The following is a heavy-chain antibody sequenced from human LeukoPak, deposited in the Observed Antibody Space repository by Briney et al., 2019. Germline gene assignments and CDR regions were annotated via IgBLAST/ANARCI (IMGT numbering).Heavy chain of an antibody. V-gene: IGHV3-74*01. CDR3: STGSGHDFDI. CDR1: GFTFSSYW. D-gene: IGHD3-10*01. CDR2: INSDGSST. J-gene: IGHJ3*02. Sequence: QSGGSLRLSCAASGFTFSSYWMHWVRQAPGKGLVRVSRINSDGSSTSYADSVKGRFTISRDNAKNTLYLQMNSLRAEDTAVYYCSTGSGHDFDIWVRGTMVTVSS.